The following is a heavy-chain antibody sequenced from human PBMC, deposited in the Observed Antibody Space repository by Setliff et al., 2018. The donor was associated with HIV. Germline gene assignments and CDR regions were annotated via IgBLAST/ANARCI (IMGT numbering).Heavy chain of an antibody. CDR1: GGSFSGYY. CDR3: ARGQTTTTLSTLRGRAFDI. Sequence: NPSETLSLTCAVYGGSFSGYYWTWIRKCPGKGLEWMGEIKQSGITNYNPTLKSRLTISVDTSKNQFSLRLTSVTSADTAIYFCARGQTTTTLSTLRGRAFDIWGQGTMVTVSS. D-gene: IGHD4-4*01. CDR2: IKQSGIT. J-gene: IGHJ3*02. V-gene: IGHV4-34*01.